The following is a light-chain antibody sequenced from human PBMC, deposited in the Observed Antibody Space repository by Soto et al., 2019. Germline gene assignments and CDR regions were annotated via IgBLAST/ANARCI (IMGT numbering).Light chain of an antibody. Sequence: EIGMSQTPATVSVTQRERATLSCRASQSVSSNLAWYHQKPGQAPRLLIYGASTRATGIPARFSGSGSGTEFTLTISSLQSEDFAVYYCQQYNNWPWTFGQGTKVDI. CDR3: QQYNNWPWT. V-gene: IGKV3-15*01. CDR1: QSVSSN. CDR2: GAS. J-gene: IGKJ1*01.